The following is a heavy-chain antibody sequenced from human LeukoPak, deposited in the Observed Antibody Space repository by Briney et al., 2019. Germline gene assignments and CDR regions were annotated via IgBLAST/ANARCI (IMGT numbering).Heavy chain of an antibody. Sequence: SETLSLTCTVSGGSISSYYWSWIRQPPGKGLEWIGEINHSGSTNYNPSLKSRVTISVDMSKNQFSLKLSSVTAADTAVYYCARHAVVATTYYFDYWGQGTLVTVSS. CDR1: GGSISSYY. D-gene: IGHD5-24*01. J-gene: IGHJ4*02. CDR2: INHSGST. CDR3: ARHAVVATTYYFDY. V-gene: IGHV4-34*01.